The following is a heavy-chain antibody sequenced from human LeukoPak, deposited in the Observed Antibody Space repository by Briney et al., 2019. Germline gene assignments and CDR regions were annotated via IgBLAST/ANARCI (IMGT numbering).Heavy chain of an antibody. D-gene: IGHD7-27*01. CDR2: IYYSGST. J-gene: IGHJ3*02. V-gene: IGHV4-39*07. CDR1: GGSISGSSYY. CDR3: ARETGGYAFDI. Sequence: SETLSLTCTVSGGSISGSSYYWGWIRQPPGKGLEWIGSIYYSGSTYYNPSLKSRVTISVDTSKNQFSLKLSSVTAADTAVYYCARETGGYAFDIWGQGTMVTVSS.